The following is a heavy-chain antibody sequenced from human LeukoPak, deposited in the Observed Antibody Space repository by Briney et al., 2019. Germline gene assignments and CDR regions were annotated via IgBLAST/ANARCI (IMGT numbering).Heavy chain of an antibody. CDR1: GYSFTSYW. V-gene: IGHV5-10-1*01. J-gene: IGHJ6*02. D-gene: IGHD2-2*01. CDR2: IDPSDSYT. Sequence: GESLKISCKGSGYSFTSYWISWVRQMPGKGLEWMGRIDPSDSYTNYSPSFQGHVTISADKSISTAYLQWSSLKASDTAMYYCARPYCSSTCCYPPLYYYYGMDVWGQGTTVTVSS. CDR3: ARPYCSSTCCYPPLYYYYGMDV.